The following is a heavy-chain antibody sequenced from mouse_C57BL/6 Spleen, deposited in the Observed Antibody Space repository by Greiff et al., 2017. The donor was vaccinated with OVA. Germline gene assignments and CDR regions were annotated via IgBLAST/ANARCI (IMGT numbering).Heavy chain of an antibody. D-gene: IGHD2-1*01. CDR2: IYPGSGNT. V-gene: IGHV1-76*01. Sequence: VQLQQSGAELVRPGASVKLSCKASGYTFTDYYINWVKQRPGQGLEWIARIYPGSGNTYYNEKFKGKATLTAEKSSSTAYMQLSSLTSEDSAVYFCARANGNYPYYFDYWGQGTTLTVSS. CDR3: ARANGNYPYYFDY. J-gene: IGHJ2*01. CDR1: GYTFTDYY.